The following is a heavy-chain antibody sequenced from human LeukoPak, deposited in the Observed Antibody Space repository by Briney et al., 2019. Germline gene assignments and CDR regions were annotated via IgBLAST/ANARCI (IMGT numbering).Heavy chain of an antibody. J-gene: IGHJ3*02. V-gene: IGHV4-59*01. CDR3: VRLQPNTGEWAFDI. CDR2: ISNGGTT. CDR1: GGPINYYY. D-gene: IGHD1-1*01. Sequence: SETLSLTCTVSGGPINYYYWSWIRQPPGEGLEWIGYISNGGTTNYNPSLKSRVTISVDKSKNQLSLKLGSVTAADTAVYHCVRLQPNTGEWAFDIWGQGTLVTVS.